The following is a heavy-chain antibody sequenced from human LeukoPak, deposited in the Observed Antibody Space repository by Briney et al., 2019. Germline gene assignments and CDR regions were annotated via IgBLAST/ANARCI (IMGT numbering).Heavy chain of an antibody. Sequence: GSSVKVSCKASGGTFSSYAISWVRQAPGQGLEWMGGIIPIFGTANYAQKFQGRVTITADESTSTAYMEPSSLRSEDTAVYYCARQTGIVVPAAMRGWFDPWGQGTLVTVSS. CDR1: GGTFSSYA. CDR2: IIPIFGTA. CDR3: ARQTGIVVPAAMRGWFDP. V-gene: IGHV1-69*01. D-gene: IGHD2-2*01. J-gene: IGHJ5*02.